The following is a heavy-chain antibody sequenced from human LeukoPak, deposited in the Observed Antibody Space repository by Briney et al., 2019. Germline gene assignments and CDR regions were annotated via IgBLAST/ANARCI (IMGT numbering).Heavy chain of an antibody. Sequence: VASVKVSCKASGYTFTTYYMNWVRQAPGQGFEWMGIINPSVGSTSYAQKFQDRVTMTRDTSTSTVYMELSSLTFEDTAVYYCVRGGYDFSSGYYPSRWGQGTLVTVSS. V-gene: IGHV1-46*01. CDR1: GYTFTTYY. J-gene: IGHJ4*02. CDR3: VRGGYDFSSGYYPSR. D-gene: IGHD3-3*01. CDR2: INPSVGST.